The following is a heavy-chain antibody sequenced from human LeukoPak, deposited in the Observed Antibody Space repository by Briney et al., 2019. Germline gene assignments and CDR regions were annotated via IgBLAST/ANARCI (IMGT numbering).Heavy chain of an antibody. J-gene: IGHJ1*01. D-gene: IGHD6-25*01. V-gene: IGHV3-23*01. CDR2: ISDSGGST. Sequence: GGSLRLSCAVSGITLSNYGMSWVRQAPGKGLEWVAGISDSGGSTNYADSVKGRFAISRDNSKNTLYLQMNSLRAEDTAVYYCAKQDSGAYFQHWGQGTLVTVSS. CDR3: AKQDSGAYFQH. CDR1: GITLSNYG.